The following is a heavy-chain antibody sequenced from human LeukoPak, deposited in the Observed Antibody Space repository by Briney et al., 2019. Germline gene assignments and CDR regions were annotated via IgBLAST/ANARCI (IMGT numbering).Heavy chain of an antibody. J-gene: IGHJ6*02. V-gene: IGHV1-69*13. Sequence: GASVKVSCKASGGTFSSYAITWVRQAPGQGLEWMGGIIPIFGTANYAQKFQDRVTITADESTSTAYMELSSLRSEDTAVYYCAREETHHVYYGMDVWGQGTMVTVSS. CDR3: AREETHHVYYGMDV. CDR1: GGTFSSYA. CDR2: IIPIFGTA. D-gene: IGHD1-14*01.